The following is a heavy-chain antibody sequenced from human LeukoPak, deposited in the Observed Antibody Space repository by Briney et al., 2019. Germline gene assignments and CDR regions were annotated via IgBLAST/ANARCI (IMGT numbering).Heavy chain of an antibody. J-gene: IGHJ6*02. CDR1: GFTLNGYW. V-gene: IGHV3-74*01. Sequence: PGGSLRLSCAASGFTLNGYWMHWVRQAPGKGLVWVSDIKGDGTTSYEDSVKGRFTISRDNARNTLYLQMNSLRAADTAVYYCARDQNYGMDVWGQGTTVTVS. CDR3: ARDQNYGMDV. CDR2: IKGDGTT.